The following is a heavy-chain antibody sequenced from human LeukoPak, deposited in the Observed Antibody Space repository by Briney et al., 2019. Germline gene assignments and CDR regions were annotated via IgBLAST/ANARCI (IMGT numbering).Heavy chain of an antibody. CDR2: ISYDGSNK. Sequence: GGALRLSCAASGFTFSSYAMHWVRQAPGKGLEWVAVISYDGSNKYYADSVNGRVTISRDNSKNTLYLQMKSLRAEDTAVYYCARGLSRMVRGVIITQSYNWFDPWGQGTLVTVSS. V-gene: IGHV3-30-3*01. CDR1: GFTFSSYA. CDR3: ARGLSRMVRGVIITQSYNWFDP. J-gene: IGHJ5*02. D-gene: IGHD3-10*01.